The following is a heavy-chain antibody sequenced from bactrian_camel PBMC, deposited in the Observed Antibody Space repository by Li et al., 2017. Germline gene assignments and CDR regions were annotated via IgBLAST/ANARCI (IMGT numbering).Heavy chain of an antibody. CDR1: GFTFSSYT. J-gene: IGHJ4*01. V-gene: IGHV3S42*01. D-gene: IGHD5*01. CDR2: ITSGGST. Sequence: VQLVESGGGLVQPGGSLRLSCTASGFTFSSYTMSWVRQAPGKGLEWVSAITSGGSTAYADSVKGRFTISRDNAKNALYLQLSGAQTEDTAMYYCARVPVYGLGILGQGTQVTVS.